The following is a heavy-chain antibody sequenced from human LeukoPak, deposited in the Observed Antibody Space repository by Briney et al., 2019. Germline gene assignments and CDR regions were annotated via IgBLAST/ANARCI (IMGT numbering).Heavy chain of an antibody. CDR2: IYYTGST. CDR3: ARQAAYCSSGSCYPNWFDP. CDR1: GGSFSGYY. D-gene: IGHD2-15*01. V-gene: IGHV4-34*01. J-gene: IGHJ5*02. Sequence: SETLSLTCAVYGGSFSGYYWSWIRQPPGKGLESIGSIYYTGSTYYNPSLKSRVTISVDTSKNQFSLKLSSVTAADTAVYYCARQAAYCSSGSCYPNWFDPWGQGTLVTVSS.